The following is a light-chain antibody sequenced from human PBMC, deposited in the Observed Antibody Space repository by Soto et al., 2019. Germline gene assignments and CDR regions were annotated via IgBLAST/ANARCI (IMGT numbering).Light chain of an antibody. Sequence: QSALTQPASMSGSPGQSITIFCTGTSSDVGAYNYVSWYQHHPGKAPKLMIYDVSSRPSGVSNRFSGSKSGNTASLTISGLQAEDEADYYCSSYTSSSPVFGVGTKLTVL. CDR1: SSDVGAYNY. V-gene: IGLV2-14*03. CDR3: SSYTSSSPV. CDR2: DVS. J-gene: IGLJ2*01.